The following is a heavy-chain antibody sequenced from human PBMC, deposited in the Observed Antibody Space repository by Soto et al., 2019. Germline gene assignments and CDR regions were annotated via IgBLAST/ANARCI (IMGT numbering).Heavy chain of an antibody. V-gene: IGHV4-31*03. CDR2: IYYSGST. D-gene: IGHD6-19*01. Sequence: SETLSLTCTVSGGSISSGGYYWSWIRQHPGKGLEWIGYIYYSGSTYYNPSLKSRVTISVDTSKNQFSLKLSSVTAADTAVDYCARAIYSSGWYRNDYFDYWGQGTLVTVSS. CDR1: GGSISSGGYY. CDR3: ARAIYSSGWYRNDYFDY. J-gene: IGHJ4*02.